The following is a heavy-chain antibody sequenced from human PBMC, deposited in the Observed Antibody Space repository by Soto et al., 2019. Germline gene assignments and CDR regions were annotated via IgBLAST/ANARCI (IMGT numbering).Heavy chain of an antibody. Sequence: GWSLRLSCAASGFTFSSYAMSWVRQAPGKGLEWVSAISGSGGSTYYADSVKGRFTISRDNSKNTLYLQMNSLRAEDTAVYYCAKDPAMVRGYFDYWGQGTLVTVSS. CDR2: ISGSGGST. J-gene: IGHJ4*02. CDR3: AKDPAMVRGYFDY. V-gene: IGHV3-23*01. D-gene: IGHD5-18*01. CDR1: GFTFSSYA.